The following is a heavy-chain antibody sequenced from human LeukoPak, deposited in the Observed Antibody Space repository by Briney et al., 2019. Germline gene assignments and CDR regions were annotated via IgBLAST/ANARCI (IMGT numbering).Heavy chain of an antibody. V-gene: IGHV1-18*01. CDR3: ARDAYYYDSSGYNDY. CDR2: ISAYNGNT. D-gene: IGHD3-22*01. Sequence: GASVKVSCKASGYTFTSYGISWVRQAPGQGLEWMGWISAYNGNTNYAQKLQGRVTMTTDTSTSTAYMELRSLRSDDTAVYYCARDAYYYDSSGYNDYWGQGTLVTVSS. CDR1: GYTFTSYG. J-gene: IGHJ4*02.